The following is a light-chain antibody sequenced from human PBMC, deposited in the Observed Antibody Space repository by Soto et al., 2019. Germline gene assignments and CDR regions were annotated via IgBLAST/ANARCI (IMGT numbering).Light chain of an antibody. J-gene: IGKJ2*01. V-gene: IGKV3-20*01. CDR2: DAS. CDR1: QSLSKSH. CDR3: QHYNNSPPFT. Sequence: EIVLTQSPGTLSLSPGERATLSCRASQSLSKSHLAWYQQKPGQSPRLLIYDASSRATGIADRFSGSGSGTKFTLTISRLEPEDFAVYFCQHYNNSPPFTFGQGNKLEI.